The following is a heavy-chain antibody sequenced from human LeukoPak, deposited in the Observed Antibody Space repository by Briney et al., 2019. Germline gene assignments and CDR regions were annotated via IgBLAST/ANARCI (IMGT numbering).Heavy chain of an antibody. CDR2: IYHSGST. V-gene: IGHV4-38-2*02. CDR1: GYSISSGYY. Sequence: SETLSLTCAVSGYSISSGYYWGWIRQPPGKRLEWIGSIYHSGSTYYNPSLKSRVTISVDTSKNQFSLKLSSVTAADTAVYYCAREVLDFDYWGQGTLVTVSS. CDR3: AREVLDFDY. J-gene: IGHJ4*02. D-gene: IGHD2-2*03.